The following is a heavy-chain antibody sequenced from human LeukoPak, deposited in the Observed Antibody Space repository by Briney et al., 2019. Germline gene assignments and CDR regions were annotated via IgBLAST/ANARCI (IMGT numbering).Heavy chain of an antibody. V-gene: IGHV4-59*01. Sequence: KPSETLSLTCSVSGDSKTNYYENWIRQPPGKGLEWIGYIHHSGTTNYNPSLKSRLTMSVDTSKNQFSLKLTSVSAADTAMYFCAKTGSLLWRFFDDWGEGSQVTVSS. CDR1: GDSKTNYY. J-gene: IGHJ4*02. CDR2: IHHSGTT. D-gene: IGHD2-15*01. CDR3: AKTGSLLWRFFDD.